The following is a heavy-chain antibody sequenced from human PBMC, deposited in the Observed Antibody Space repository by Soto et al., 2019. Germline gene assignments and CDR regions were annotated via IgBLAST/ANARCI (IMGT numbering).Heavy chain of an antibody. J-gene: IGHJ6*02. CDR2: IDWDDDK. CDR3: ARIRSPLYSSSWLYGMDV. D-gene: IGHD6-13*01. V-gene: IGHV2-70*01. CDR1: GFSLSTSGMC. Sequence: SGPTLVNPTHTLTLTSTFSGFSLSTSGMCASWIRQPPGKALEWLALIDWDDDKYYSTSLKTRLTISKDTSKNQVVLTMTNMDPVDTATYYCARIRSPLYSSSWLYGMDVWGQGTTVTVSS.